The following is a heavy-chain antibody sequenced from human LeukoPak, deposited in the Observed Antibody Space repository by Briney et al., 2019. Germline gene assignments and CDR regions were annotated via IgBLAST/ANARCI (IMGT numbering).Heavy chain of an antibody. D-gene: IGHD1-26*01. Sequence: GGSLRLSCAASGFTFSSYSMNWVRQAPGKGLEWVSSISSSSSYVYYADSLKGRFTISRDNAKNSLYLQMNSLRAEDTAVYYCARDRWELRFDYWGQGTLVTVSS. J-gene: IGHJ4*02. CDR2: ISSSSSYV. CDR3: ARDRWELRFDY. CDR1: GFTFSSYS. V-gene: IGHV3-21*01.